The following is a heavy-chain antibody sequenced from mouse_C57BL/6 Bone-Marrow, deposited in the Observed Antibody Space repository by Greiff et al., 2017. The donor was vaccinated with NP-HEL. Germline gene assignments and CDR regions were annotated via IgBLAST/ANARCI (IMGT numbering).Heavy chain of an antibody. CDR3: AREDGYYFY. CDR1: GFTFSSYA. J-gene: IGHJ2*01. Sequence: EVKLVESGGGLVKPGGSLKLSCAASGFTFSSYAMSWVRQTPEKRLEWVATISDGGSYTYYPDNVKGRFTISRDNAKNNLYLQMSHLKSEDTAMYYCAREDGYYFYWGQGTTLTVSS. V-gene: IGHV5-4*01. CDR2: ISDGGSYT. D-gene: IGHD2-3*01.